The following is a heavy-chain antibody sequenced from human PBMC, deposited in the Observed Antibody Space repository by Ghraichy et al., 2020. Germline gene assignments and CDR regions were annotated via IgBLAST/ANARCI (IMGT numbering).Heavy chain of an antibody. CDR1: GGSFSGYY. Sequence: SETLSLTCAVYGGSFSGYYWSWIRQPPGKGLEWIGEINHSGSTNYNPSLKSRVTISVDTSKNQFSLKLSSVTAADTAVYYCARKDCSSTSCYSWEDYWGQGTLVTVSS. V-gene: IGHV4-34*01. J-gene: IGHJ4*02. D-gene: IGHD2-2*01. CDR3: ARKDCSSTSCYSWEDY. CDR2: INHSGST.